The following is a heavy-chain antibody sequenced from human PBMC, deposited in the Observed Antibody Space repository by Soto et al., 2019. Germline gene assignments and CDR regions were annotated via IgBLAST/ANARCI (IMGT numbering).Heavy chain of an antibody. D-gene: IGHD1-1*01. CDR1: GGSISSGDYY. Sequence: SETLSLTCTVSGGSISSGDYYWSWIRQPPGKGQEWIGYIYYSGSTYYNPSLKSRVTISVDTSKNQFSLKLSSVTAADTAVYYCARDPLEEPGVFDYWGQGTLVTVSS. V-gene: IGHV4-30-4*01. CDR3: ARDPLEEPGVFDY. CDR2: IYYSGST. J-gene: IGHJ4*02.